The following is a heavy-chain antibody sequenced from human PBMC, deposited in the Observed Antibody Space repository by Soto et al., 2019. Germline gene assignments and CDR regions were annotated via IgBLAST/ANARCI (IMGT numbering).Heavy chain of an antibody. CDR1: GFTFGDYA. V-gene: IGHV3-49*03. Sequence: GSLRLSCTASGFTFGDYAMSWFRQAPGKGLEWVGFIRSKAYGGTTEYAASVKGRFTISRDDSKSIAYLQMNSLKTEDTAVYYCTRDALGYCSGGSCYWFDPWGQGTLVTVSS. J-gene: IGHJ5*02. CDR3: TRDALGYCSGGSCYWFDP. D-gene: IGHD2-15*01. CDR2: IRSKAYGGTT.